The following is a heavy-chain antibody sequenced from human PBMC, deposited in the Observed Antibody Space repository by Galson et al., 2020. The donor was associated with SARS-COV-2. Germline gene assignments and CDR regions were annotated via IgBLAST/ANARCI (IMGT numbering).Heavy chain of an antibody. CDR1: GGSVITSSSY. CDR3: ARRSSANIFGVVIPTRYYMDV. J-gene: IGHJ6*03. V-gene: IGHV4-39*07. CDR2: TSNSGST. D-gene: IGHD3-3*02. Sequence: SETLSLTCTVSGGSVITSSSYWEWIRQHPGKGLEWIGSTSNSGSTYYNPSPKSRVTLSVDTSKNQLSLKLSSVTAADTAVYYCARRSSANIFGVVIPTRYYMDVWGKGTTVTASS.